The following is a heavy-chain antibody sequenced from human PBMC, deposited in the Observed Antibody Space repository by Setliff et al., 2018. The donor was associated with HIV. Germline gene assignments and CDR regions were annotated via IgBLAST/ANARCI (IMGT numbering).Heavy chain of an antibody. J-gene: IGHJ4*02. CDR2: ISAFSGDT. V-gene: IGHV1-18*01. CDR3: AGAILYGDFDY. Sequence: ASVKVSCKASGYTFSNYGISWVRQAPGQGLEWMGWISAFSGDTYYAQRFQGRLTMTTDTSTSTAYMELRSLTSDDTAVYFCAGAILYGDFDYWGQGTLVTVSS. CDR1: GYTFSNYG. D-gene: IGHD4-17*01.